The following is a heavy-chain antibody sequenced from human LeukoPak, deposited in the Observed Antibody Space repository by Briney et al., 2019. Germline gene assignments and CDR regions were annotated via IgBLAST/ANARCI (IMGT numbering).Heavy chain of an antibody. CDR1: GNTLSELS. Sequence: ASGKVSCKISGNTLSELSTHWGRQPPGKGLEWMGGLDPEDGETIYAQKFQGRVTMTEDTSRDTAFLELSSLRSEDTAVYYCATGGIYLLLDSWGQGTLVTVSS. D-gene: IGHD1-14*01. CDR2: LDPEDGET. J-gene: IGHJ4*02. V-gene: IGHV1-24*01. CDR3: ATGGIYLLLDS.